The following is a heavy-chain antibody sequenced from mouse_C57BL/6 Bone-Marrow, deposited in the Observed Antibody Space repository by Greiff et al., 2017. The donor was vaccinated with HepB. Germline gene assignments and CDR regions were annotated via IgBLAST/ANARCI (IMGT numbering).Heavy chain of an antibody. CDR1: GFNIKNTY. V-gene: IGHV14-3*01. CDR2: IDPANGNT. D-gene: IGHD1-1*01. CDR3: AREVGSSSYPFDY. J-gene: IGHJ2*01. Sequence: VQLKESVAELVRPGASVKLSCTASGFNIKNTYMHWVKQRPEQGLEWIGRIDPANGNTKYAPKFQGKATITADTSSNTAYLQLSSLTSEDTAIYYCAREVGSSSYPFDYWGQGTTLTVSS.